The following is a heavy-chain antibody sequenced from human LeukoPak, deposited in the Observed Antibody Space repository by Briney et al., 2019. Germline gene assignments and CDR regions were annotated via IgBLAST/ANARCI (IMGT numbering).Heavy chain of an antibody. Sequence: GGSLRLSCAASGFTLSNYGMHWVRQAPGKGLEWVAFIRYDRSHEYYVDSVRGRFTISRDFSKNTLYLQMNGLRAEDTAVYYCARDSHGYISYYFDYWGQGTLVTVSS. D-gene: IGHD5-24*01. CDR2: IRYDRSHE. CDR1: GFTLSNYG. CDR3: ARDSHGYISYYFDY. J-gene: IGHJ4*02. V-gene: IGHV3-30*02.